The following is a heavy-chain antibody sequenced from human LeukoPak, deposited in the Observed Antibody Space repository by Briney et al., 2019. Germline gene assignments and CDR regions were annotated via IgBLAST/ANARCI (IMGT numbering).Heavy chain of an antibody. CDR1: GYTLTSYA. CDR3: ARDRVLLWFGESYYFDY. CDR2: INTNTGNP. V-gene: IGHV7-4-1*02. D-gene: IGHD3-10*01. J-gene: IGHJ4*02. Sequence: ASVKVSCKASGYTLTSYAMNWVRQAPGQGLEWMGWINTNTGNPTYAQGFTGRFVFSLDTSVSTAYLQISSLKAEDTAVYYCARDRVLLWFGESYYFDYWGQGTLVTVSS.